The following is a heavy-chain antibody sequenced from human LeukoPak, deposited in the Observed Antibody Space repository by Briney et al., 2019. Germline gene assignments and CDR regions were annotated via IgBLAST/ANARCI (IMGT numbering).Heavy chain of an antibody. V-gene: IGHV4-39*07. J-gene: IGHJ4*02. CDR2: IYYSGST. Sequence: PSETLSLTCTVSGGSISSSSYYWGWIRRPPGKWLEWIGSIYYSGSTYYNPSLKSRVTISVDTSKNQFSLKLSSVTAADTAVYYCARTPLLGSYGVFDYWGQGTLVTVSS. CDR3: ARTPLLGSYGVFDY. CDR1: GGSISSSSYY. D-gene: IGHD1-26*01.